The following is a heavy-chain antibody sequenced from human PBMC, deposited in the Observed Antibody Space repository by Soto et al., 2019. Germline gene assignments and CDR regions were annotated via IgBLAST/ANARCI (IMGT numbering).Heavy chain of an antibody. J-gene: IGHJ4*02. V-gene: IGHV3-11*03. CDR1: GFTFSDHY. D-gene: IGHD5-12*01. CDR2: ISSSGDYR. Sequence: QVQLLESGGGLVKPGGSLRLSCTASGFTFSDHYMSWIRQAPGKGLEWVSYISSSGDYRNYADSVKDRFTISRDNTKHSLYLQMNSLRAEDTAVYYCARGDVDTVAQADYWGQGNLVTVSS. CDR3: ARGDVDTVAQADY.